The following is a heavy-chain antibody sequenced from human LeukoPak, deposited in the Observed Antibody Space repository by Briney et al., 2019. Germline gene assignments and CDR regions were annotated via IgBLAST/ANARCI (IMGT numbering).Heavy chain of an antibody. CDR2: IYDSGNT. CDR1: GVSMSSSPYY. V-gene: IGHV4-39*01. CDR3: ARHDCDSSRCSVNWFDP. Sequence: PSETLSLTCTVSGVSMSSSPYYWGWLRQPPGKVLEGIGPIYDSGNTNYNPSLRSRLTIYVDTSRNQFSLKLSSVTAADTAVYYCARHDCDSSRCSVNWFDPWGQGTLVTVSS. D-gene: IGHD2/OR15-2a*01. J-gene: IGHJ5*02.